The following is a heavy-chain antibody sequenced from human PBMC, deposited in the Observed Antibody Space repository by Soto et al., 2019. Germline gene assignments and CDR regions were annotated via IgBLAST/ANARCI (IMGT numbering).Heavy chain of an antibody. J-gene: IGHJ4*02. V-gene: IGHV4-34*01. Sequence: SETLSLTCAVYGGSLSGYYWSWIRQPPGKGLEWIGEINHTGSTNDNPSLKSRITISVDTSKSQFSLKLSSVTAADTAVYFCVRSSIEPRIFMYTFDYWGLGTLVTVSS. CDR1: GGSLSGYY. CDR2: INHTGST. D-gene: IGHD6-6*01. CDR3: VRSSIEPRIFMYTFDY.